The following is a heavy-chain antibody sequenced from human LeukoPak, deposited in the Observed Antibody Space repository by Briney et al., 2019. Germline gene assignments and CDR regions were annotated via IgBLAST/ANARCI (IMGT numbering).Heavy chain of an antibody. CDR3: ASLFYPWCYFDS. CDR2: MYYSGST. CDR1: GGSTSSSSYY. J-gene: IGHJ4*02. Sequence: KASETLSLTCTVSGGSTSSSSYYWGWIRQPPGKGLEWIGSMYYSGSTYYNPSLKSRVTISADTSKNQFSLRLSSVTAADTAVYYCASLFYPWCYFDSWGQGTLVTVSS. V-gene: IGHV4-39*01. D-gene: IGHD2-8*01.